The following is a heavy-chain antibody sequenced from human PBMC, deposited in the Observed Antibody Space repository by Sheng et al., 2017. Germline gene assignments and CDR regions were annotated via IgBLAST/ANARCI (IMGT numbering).Heavy chain of an antibody. V-gene: IGHV3-30*18. CDR1: GFTFGNFI. CDR3: GKGRIVGTTTPCDH. Sequence: QVQLMESGGGVVQPGRSLRLSCEASGFTFGNFIIHWVRQAPSKGLEWVAVISSDGNNQYYADSVRGRFTVSRDNFKSTVYLQMSSLRPDDTAVYFCGKGRIVGTTTPCDHWGQGTLVTVSS. D-gene: IGHD1-7*01. J-gene: IGHJ4*02. CDR2: ISSDGNNQ.